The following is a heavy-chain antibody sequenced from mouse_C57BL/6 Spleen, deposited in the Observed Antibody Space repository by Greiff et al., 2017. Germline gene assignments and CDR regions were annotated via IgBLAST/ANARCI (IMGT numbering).Heavy chain of an antibody. CDR1: GFTFSSYG. D-gene: IGHD3-3*01. V-gene: IGHV5-6*01. CDR3: ARRGRDYAMDY. Sequence: EVQRVESGGDLVKPGGSLKLSCAASGFTFSSYGMSWVRQTPDKRLEWVATISSGGSYTYYPDSVKGRFTISRDNAKNTLYLQMSSLKSEDTAMYYCARRGRDYAMDYWGQGTSVTVSS. CDR2: ISSGGSYT. J-gene: IGHJ4*01.